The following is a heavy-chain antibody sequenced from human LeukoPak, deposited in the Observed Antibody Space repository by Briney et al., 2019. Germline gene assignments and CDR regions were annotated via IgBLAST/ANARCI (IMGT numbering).Heavy chain of an antibody. Sequence: PSETLSLTCTVSGGSISSYYWSWIRQPPGKGLEWIGYIYYSGSTNYNPSLKSRVTISVDTSKNQFSLKLSSVTAADTAVYYCARSRGFGDLWSPPPYYFDSWGQGTLVTVSS. CDR3: ARSRGFGDLWSPPPYYFDS. J-gene: IGHJ4*02. CDR1: GGSISSYY. V-gene: IGHV4-59*01. CDR2: IYYSGST. D-gene: IGHD3-10*01.